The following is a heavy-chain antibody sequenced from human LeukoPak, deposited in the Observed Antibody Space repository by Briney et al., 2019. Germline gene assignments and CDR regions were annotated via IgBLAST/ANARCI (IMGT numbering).Heavy chain of an antibody. V-gene: IGHV3-74*01. CDR3: ARGSSGSANRIDY. CDR2: INSDGSTT. D-gene: IGHD6-19*01. CDR1: GFTFSNYW. Sequence: GGSLRLSCAASGFTFSNYWMHWVRQAPGKGLVWVSRINSDGSTTSYADSVKGRFSISRDNAKNTLYLQMNSLRAEDTAVYYCARGSSGSANRIDYWGQGTLVTVSS. J-gene: IGHJ4*02.